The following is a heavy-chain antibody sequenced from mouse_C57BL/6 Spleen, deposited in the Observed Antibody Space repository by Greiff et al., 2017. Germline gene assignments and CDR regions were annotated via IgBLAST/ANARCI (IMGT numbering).Heavy chain of an antibody. J-gene: IGHJ2*01. Sequence: QVQLQQSGAELVKPGASVKISCKASGYAFSSYWLNWVKQRPGKGLEWIGQIYPGGGDTNYNGKCKGKATLTADNTSSTAYMQRRSRTAEDSAVYFCARSVTGFDYWGQGTTLTVSS. CDR2: IYPGGGDT. D-gene: IGHD2-1*01. CDR3: ARSVTGFDY. CDR1: GYAFSSYW. V-gene: IGHV1-80*01.